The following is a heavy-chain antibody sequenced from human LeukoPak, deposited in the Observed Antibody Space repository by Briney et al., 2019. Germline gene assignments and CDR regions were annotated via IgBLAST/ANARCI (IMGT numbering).Heavy chain of an antibody. D-gene: IGHD3-9*01. V-gene: IGHV4-34*01. Sequence: PSETLSLTCAVYGGSFSGYYWSWIRQPPGKGLEWIGEINHSGSTNYNPSLKSRVTISVDTSKNQFSPKLSSVTAADTAVYYCARGLAYDILTGFLSYYFDYWGQGTLVTVSS. CDR2: INHSGST. CDR3: ARGLAYDILTGFLSYYFDY. CDR1: GGSFSGYY. J-gene: IGHJ4*02.